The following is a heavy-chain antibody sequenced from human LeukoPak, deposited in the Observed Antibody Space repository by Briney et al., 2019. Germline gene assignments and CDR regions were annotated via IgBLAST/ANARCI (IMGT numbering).Heavy chain of an antibody. Sequence: PGGSLRLSCAASGFTFSDYYMSWIRQAPGKGLEWVSYISSSGSTIYYADSVKGRFTISRDNSKNTLYLQMNSLRAEDTAVYYCAKEGVAAAAIDYWGQGTLVTVSS. CDR1: GFTFSDYY. J-gene: IGHJ4*02. CDR3: AKEGVAAAAIDY. CDR2: ISSSGSTI. V-gene: IGHV3-11*01. D-gene: IGHD6-13*01.